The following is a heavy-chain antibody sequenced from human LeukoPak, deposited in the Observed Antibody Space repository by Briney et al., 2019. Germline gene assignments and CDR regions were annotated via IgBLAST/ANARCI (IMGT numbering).Heavy chain of an antibody. CDR1: GGTFSSSA. D-gene: IGHD2-15*01. CDR3: ARDQRYCSGGSCYPDWFDP. V-gene: IGHV1-2*02. J-gene: IGHJ5*02. Sequence: ASVKVSCKASGGTFSSSAISRVRQAPGQGLEWMGWISPNSGGTNYAQQFQGRVTMTRDTSISTAYMELSRLRSDDTAVYYCARDQRYCSGGSCYPDWFDPWGQGTLVTVSS. CDR2: ISPNSGGT.